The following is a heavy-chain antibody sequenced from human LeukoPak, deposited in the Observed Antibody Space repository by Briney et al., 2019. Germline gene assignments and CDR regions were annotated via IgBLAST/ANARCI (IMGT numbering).Heavy chain of an antibody. V-gene: IGHV1-2*02. D-gene: IGHD2-2*01. CDR1: GYTFTGYY. Sequence: ASVKVSCKASGYTFTGYYMHWVRQAPGQGLEWMGWINPNSGGTNYAQKFQGRVTVTRDTSISTAYMELSRLRSDDTAVYYCARAGYCSSTSCGWFDPWGQGTLVTVSS. J-gene: IGHJ5*02. CDR2: INPNSGGT. CDR3: ARAGYCSSTSCGWFDP.